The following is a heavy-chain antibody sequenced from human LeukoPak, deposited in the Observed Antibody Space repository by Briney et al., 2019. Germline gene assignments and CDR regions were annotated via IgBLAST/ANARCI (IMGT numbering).Heavy chain of an antibody. CDR3: ARDLGEFEDY. J-gene: IGHJ4*02. V-gene: IGHV3-33*01. D-gene: IGHD3-16*01. CDR2: IWYDGSNK. Sequence: GRSLRLSCAASGFTFSSYGMHWVRQAPGKGLEWVAVIWYDGSNKYYADSVKGRFTISRDNSKYTLYLQMHSLRAEDTAVYYCARDLGEFEDYWGQGTLVTVSS. CDR1: GFTFSSYG.